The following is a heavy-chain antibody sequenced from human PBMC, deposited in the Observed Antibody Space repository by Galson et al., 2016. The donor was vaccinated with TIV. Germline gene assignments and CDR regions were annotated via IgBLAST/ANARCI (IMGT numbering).Heavy chain of an antibody. D-gene: IGHD1-26*01. CDR3: ASHQSTGRFPAQVALDI. Sequence: SVKVSCKASGGTFSSYAISWVRQAPGQGLEWMGGIIPFFGTANFARKFQGRVTITADASTNTAYLELNSLKSEDTAVYYCASHQSTGRFPAQVALDIWGHGTTATVSA. J-gene: IGHJ3*02. V-gene: IGHV1-69*13. CDR2: IIPFFGTA. CDR1: GGTFSSYA.